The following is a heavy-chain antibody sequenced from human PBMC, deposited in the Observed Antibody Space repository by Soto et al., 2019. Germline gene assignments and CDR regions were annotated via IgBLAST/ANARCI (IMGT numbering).Heavy chain of an antibody. V-gene: IGHV3-13*01. D-gene: IGHD3-10*01. CDR1: GFTFSSYD. CDR2: IGTAGDT. CDR3: ARGAYYYGSGSWNDDAFDI. Sequence: PGGSLRLSCAASGFTFSSYDMHWVRQATGKGLEWVSAIGTAGDTYYPGSVKGRFTISRENAKNSLYLQMNSLRAEDTAVYYCARGAYYYGSGSWNDDAFDIWGQGTMVTVSS. J-gene: IGHJ3*02.